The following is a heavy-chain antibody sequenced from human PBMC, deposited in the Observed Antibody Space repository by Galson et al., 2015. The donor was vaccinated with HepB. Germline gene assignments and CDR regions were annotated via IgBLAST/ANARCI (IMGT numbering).Heavy chain of an antibody. D-gene: IGHD3-10*01. CDR1: GYTFTSYY. J-gene: IGHJ6*02. Sequence: SVKVSCKASGYTFTSYYMHWVRQAPGQGLEWMGIINPSGGSTSYAQKFQGRVTMTRDTSTSTVYMELSSLRSEDTAVYYCARDRYYGSGSYYSPPRYGMDVWGQGTTVTVSS. CDR3: ARDRYYGSGSYYSPPRYGMDV. CDR2: INPSGGST. V-gene: IGHV1-46*01.